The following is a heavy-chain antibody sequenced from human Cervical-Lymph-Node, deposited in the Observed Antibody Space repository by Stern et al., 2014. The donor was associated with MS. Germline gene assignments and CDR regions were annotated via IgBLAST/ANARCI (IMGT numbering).Heavy chain of an antibody. CDR2: VSHNNGKT. CDR1: GYNFFAYG. Sequence: VQLVQSGTEVKKPGASVKVSCKASGYNFFAYGITWVRQAPGQGLEWMGWVSHNNGKTTNAQMFKGRVALTIDNFTTHSDLAVRRLRCDDTDVYYWAIALRFWGQSDCDFGGGGTVVSVS. V-gene: IGHV1-18*01. D-gene: IGHD3-3*01. CDR3: AIALRFWGQSDCDF. J-gene: IGHJ4*02.